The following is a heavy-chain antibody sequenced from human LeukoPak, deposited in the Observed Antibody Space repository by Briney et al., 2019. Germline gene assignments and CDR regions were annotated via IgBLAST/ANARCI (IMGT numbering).Heavy chain of an antibody. V-gene: IGHV4-39*07. D-gene: IGHD3-10*01. CDR2: IYYSGST. CDR1: GGSISSSSYY. Sequence: SETLSLTCTVSGGSISSSSYYWGWIRQPPGKGLEWIGSIYYSGSTNYNPSLKSRVTISVDTSKNQFSLKLSSVTAADTAVYYCARRGYGYGIYYYYYYMDVWGKGTTVTISS. J-gene: IGHJ6*03. CDR3: ARRGYGYGIYYYYYYMDV.